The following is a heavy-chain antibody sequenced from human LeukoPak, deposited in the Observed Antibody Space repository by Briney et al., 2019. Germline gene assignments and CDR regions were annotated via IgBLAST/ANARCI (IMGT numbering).Heavy chain of an antibody. CDR3: ATALLTTVTTGDAFDI. V-gene: IGHV1-24*01. J-gene: IGHJ3*02. CDR1: GYTLTELS. Sequence: VASVKVSCKVSGYTLTELSMHWVRQAPGKGLEWMGGFDPEDGETIYAQKFQGRVTMTEDTSTDTAYMELSSLRSEDTAVYYCATALLTTVTTGDAFDIWGQGTMVTVSS. CDR2: FDPEDGET. D-gene: IGHD4-17*01.